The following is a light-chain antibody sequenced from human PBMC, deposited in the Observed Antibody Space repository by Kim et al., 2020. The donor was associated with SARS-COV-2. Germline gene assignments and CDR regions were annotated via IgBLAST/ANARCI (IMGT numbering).Light chain of an antibody. J-gene: IGLJ2*01. V-gene: IGLV3-21*04. CDR1: NMVRKS. CDR2: YDS. CDR3: QVWDSSSDYVV. Sequence: ARGKETMFPGGRNNMVRKSVHWEQQKTGAAPVVVIYYDSDGPSGTPERVSGSNSGNTASLTISRVEAGDDADYYCQVWDSSSDYVVFGGGTQLTVL.